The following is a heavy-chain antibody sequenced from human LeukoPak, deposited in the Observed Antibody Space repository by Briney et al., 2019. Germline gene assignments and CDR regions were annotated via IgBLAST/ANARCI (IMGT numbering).Heavy chain of an antibody. CDR1: GFTFSSYA. V-gene: IGHV3-48*01. CDR3: ARAGMGNDFDY. CDR2: ISSSSSTI. D-gene: IGHD6-13*01. Sequence: GGSLRLSCAASGFTFSSYAMHWVRQAPGKGLEWVSYISSSSSTIYHADSVKGRFTISRDNAKNSLYLQMNSLRAEDTAVYYCARAGMGNDFDYWGQGTLVTVSS. J-gene: IGHJ4*02.